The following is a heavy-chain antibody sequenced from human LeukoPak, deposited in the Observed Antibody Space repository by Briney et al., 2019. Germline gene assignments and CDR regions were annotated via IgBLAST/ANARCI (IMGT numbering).Heavy chain of an antibody. CDR2: IYYSGTT. Sequence: SETLSLTCSVSGDSIITSSYHWGWLRQPPGKGLEWIGSIYYSGTTYYNPSLKSRVTISVDKSKNQFSLKLSSVTAADTAVYYCARDLIYYYGSGSYSSGVHWFDPWGQGTLVTVSS. J-gene: IGHJ5*02. CDR1: GDSIITSSYH. V-gene: IGHV4-39*07. D-gene: IGHD3-10*01. CDR3: ARDLIYYYGSGSYSSGVHWFDP.